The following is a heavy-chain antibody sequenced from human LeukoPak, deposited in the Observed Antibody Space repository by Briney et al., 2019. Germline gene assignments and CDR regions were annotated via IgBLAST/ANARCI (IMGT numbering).Heavy chain of an antibody. Sequence: GGSLRLSCAASGFIFGGYAMHWVRQAPGKGLQWLAVISYDGGKTYYADSVEGRFTISRDNSKSTVYLEINSLRSEDTAIYYCARGYNDFWSGSQLEYWGQGTLVTVSS. D-gene: IGHD3-3*01. V-gene: IGHV3-30-3*01. J-gene: IGHJ4*02. CDR2: ISYDGGKT. CDR1: GFIFGGYA. CDR3: ARGYNDFWSGSQLEY.